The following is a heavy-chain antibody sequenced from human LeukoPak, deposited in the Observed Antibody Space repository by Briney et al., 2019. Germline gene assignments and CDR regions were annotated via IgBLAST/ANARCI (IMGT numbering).Heavy chain of an antibody. D-gene: IGHD3-9*01. V-gene: IGHV3-23*01. J-gene: IGHJ4*02. CDR1: GFTFNSLA. CDR3: ARGLQGYYDSLTGYYRGRYYFDY. Sequence: GGSRRLSYAASGFTFNSLAINWVRQAPATAMEWVSFISRSGSGGDYADSVKGRFTISRDNSQNTVHLQMNSLRAEDTAVYYCARGLQGYYDSLTGYYRGRYYFDYWGQGTLVTVSS. CDR2: ISRSGSGG.